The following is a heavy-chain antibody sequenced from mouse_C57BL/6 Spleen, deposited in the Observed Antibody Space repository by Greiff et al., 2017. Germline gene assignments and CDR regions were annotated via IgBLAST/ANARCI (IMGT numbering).Heavy chain of an antibody. CDR2: IDPEDGET. D-gene: IGHD2-3*01. J-gene: IGHJ2*01. CDR1: GFNIKDYY. V-gene: IGHV14-2*01. Sequence: EVQLQQSGAELVKPGASVKLSCTASGFNIKDYYMHWVKQRTEQGLEWIGRIDPEDGETKYAPKFQGKATITADTSSNTAYLQLSSLTSEDTAVYYCARSAGYYQYYFDYWGQGTTLTVSS. CDR3: ARSAGYYQYYFDY.